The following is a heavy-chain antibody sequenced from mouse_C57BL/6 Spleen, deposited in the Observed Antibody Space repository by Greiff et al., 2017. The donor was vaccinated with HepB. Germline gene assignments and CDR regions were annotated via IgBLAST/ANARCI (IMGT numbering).Heavy chain of an antibody. D-gene: IGHD3-2*02. CDR2: ITPSSGYP. V-gene: IGHV1-4*01. CDR1: GYTFTSYT. CDR3: ARREDSSGTRFAY. J-gene: IGHJ3*01. Sequence: QVQLQQSGAELARPGASVKMSCKASGYTFTSYTMHWVKQRPGQGLEWIGYITPSSGYPKYNQKFKDNATLTAYKASSTAYMQLSSLTSEDSAVYYCARREDSSGTRFAYWGQGTLVTVSA.